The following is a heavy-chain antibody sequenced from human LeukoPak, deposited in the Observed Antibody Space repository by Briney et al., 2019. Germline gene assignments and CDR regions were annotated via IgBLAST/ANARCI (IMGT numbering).Heavy chain of an antibody. V-gene: IGHV3-15*07. J-gene: IGHJ4*02. Sequence: GGSLRLSCAASGFTFSNAWMNWVRQAPGKGLGWVGRIKSKTDGGTTDYAAPVKGRFTISRDDSKNTLYLQMNSLKTEDTAVYYCTTDIQDRSFYDFWSGYYPDYFDYWGQGTLVTVSS. D-gene: IGHD3-3*01. CDR1: GFTFSNAW. CDR3: TTDIQDRSFYDFWSGYYPDYFDY. CDR2: IKSKTDGGTT.